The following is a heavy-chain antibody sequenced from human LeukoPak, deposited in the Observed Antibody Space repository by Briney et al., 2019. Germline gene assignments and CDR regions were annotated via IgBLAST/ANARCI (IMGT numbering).Heavy chain of an antibody. CDR3: ARGSPPSYVWGSYRPPVPFDY. CDR2: INHSGST. V-gene: IGHV4-34*01. J-gene: IGHJ4*02. Sequence: SETLSLTCAVYGGSFSGYYWSWIRQPPGKGLEWIGEINHSGSTNYNPSLKSRVTISVDTSKNQFSLELSSVTAADTAVYYCARGSPPSYVWGSYRPPVPFDYWGQGTLVTVSS. D-gene: IGHD3-16*02. CDR1: GGSFSGYY.